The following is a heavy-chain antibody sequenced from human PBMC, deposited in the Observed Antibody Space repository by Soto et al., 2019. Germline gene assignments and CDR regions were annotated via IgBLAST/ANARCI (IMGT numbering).Heavy chain of an antibody. Sequence: PGGSLRLSCAASGFTFSSYWMSWVRQAPGKGLEWVANIKQDGSEKYYVDSVKGRFTVSRDNAKNSLYLQMNSLRAEDTAVYYCARDRGIVATINFDYWGQGTLVTVSS. CDR1: GFTFSSYW. CDR3: ARDRGIVATINFDY. J-gene: IGHJ4*02. V-gene: IGHV3-7*01. D-gene: IGHD5-12*01. CDR2: IKQDGSEK.